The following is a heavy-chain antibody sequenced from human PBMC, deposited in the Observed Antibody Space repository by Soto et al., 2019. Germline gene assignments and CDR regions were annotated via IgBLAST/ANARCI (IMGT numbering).Heavy chain of an antibody. CDR2: ISYDGSNK. CDR1: GFTFSSYG. V-gene: IGHV3-30*18. D-gene: IGHD3-3*01. Sequence: PGGSLRLPCAASGFTFSSYGMHWVRQAPGKGLEWVAVISYDGSNKYYADSVKGRFTISRDNSKNTLYLQMNSLRAEDTAVYYCAKDVLRFLEWLAFYGMXVFGQGTTVTVSS. J-gene: IGHJ6*02. CDR3: AKDVLRFLEWLAFYGMXV.